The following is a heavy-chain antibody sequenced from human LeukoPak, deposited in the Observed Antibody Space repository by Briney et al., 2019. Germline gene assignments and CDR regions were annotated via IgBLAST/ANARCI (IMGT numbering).Heavy chain of an antibody. CDR2: INHSGST. Sequence: SETLSLTCAVYGGSFSGYYWSWIRQPPGKGLEWIGEINHSGSTNYNPSLKSRVTISVDMSKNQFSLKLSSVTAADTAVYYCARVLGYCSSTSCYPYNWFDPWGQGTLVTVSS. V-gene: IGHV4-34*01. CDR1: GGSFSGYY. CDR3: ARVLGYCSSTSCYPYNWFDP. J-gene: IGHJ5*02. D-gene: IGHD2-2*01.